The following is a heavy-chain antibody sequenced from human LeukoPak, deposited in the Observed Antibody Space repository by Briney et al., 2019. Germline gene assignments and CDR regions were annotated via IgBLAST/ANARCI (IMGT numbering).Heavy chain of an antibody. D-gene: IGHD6-19*01. CDR3: AREAESVAGFAEYFQH. J-gene: IGHJ1*01. V-gene: IGHV1-18*01. CDR2: ISAYNGNT. Sequence: ASVKVSCKASGYTFTSYGISWVRQAPGQGLEWMGWISAYNGNTNYAQKLQGRATMTTDTSTSTAYMELRSLRSDDTAVYYCAREAESVAGFAEYFQHWGQGTLVTVSS. CDR1: GYTFTSYG.